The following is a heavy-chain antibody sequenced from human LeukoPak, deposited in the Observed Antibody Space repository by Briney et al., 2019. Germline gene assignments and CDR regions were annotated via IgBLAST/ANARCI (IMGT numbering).Heavy chain of an antibody. V-gene: IGHV4-34*01. CDR1: GGSFSGYY. Sequence: SETLSLTCVVYGGSFSGYYWSWIRQPPGKGLEWIGEINHSGSTNYNPSLKSRVTISVDTSKNQFSLKLSSVTAADTAVYYCASRGGGVVTAIRRTDAFDIWGQGTMVTVSS. J-gene: IGHJ3*02. D-gene: IGHD2-21*02. CDR3: ASRGGGVVTAIRRTDAFDI. CDR2: INHSGST.